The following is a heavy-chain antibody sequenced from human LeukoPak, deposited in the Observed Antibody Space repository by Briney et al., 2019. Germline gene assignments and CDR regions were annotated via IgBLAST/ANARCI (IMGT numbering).Heavy chain of an antibody. Sequence: SVKVSCKASGGTFISYAISWVRQAPGQGLEWMGGIIPIFGTANYAQKFQGRVTITADESTSTAYMELSSLRSEDTAVYYCAGEGAITMIVNGEAYFDYWGQGTLVTVSS. CDR3: AGEGAITMIVNGEAYFDY. V-gene: IGHV1-69*13. J-gene: IGHJ4*02. D-gene: IGHD3-22*01. CDR1: GGTFISYA. CDR2: IIPIFGTA.